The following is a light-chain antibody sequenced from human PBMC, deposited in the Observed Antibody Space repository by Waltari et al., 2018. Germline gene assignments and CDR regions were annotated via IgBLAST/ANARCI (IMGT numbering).Light chain of an antibody. J-gene: IGKJ4*01. CDR3: QQYNNWPLLLT. CDR1: QSVSSN. CDR2: GAS. Sequence: EIVMTQSPATLSVSPGERAPLSCRASQSVSSNLAWYQQKPGQAPRLLIYGASTRATGIPARFSGSGSGTEFTLTISSMQSEDFAVYYCQQYNNWPLLLTFGGGTKVEIK. V-gene: IGKV3-15*01.